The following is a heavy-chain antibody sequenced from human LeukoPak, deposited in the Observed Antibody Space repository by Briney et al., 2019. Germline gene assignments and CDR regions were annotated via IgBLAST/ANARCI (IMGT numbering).Heavy chain of an antibody. CDR3: ATASYFDFPS. J-gene: IGHJ5*02. CDR1: GFTFSRYE. D-gene: IGHD3-3*01. Sequence: GGSLILSCAASGFTFSRYEMNWVRQAPGRGLEWVSYISVSGSAKNYADSVKGRFTSSRDNAKNSLRLQMNSLRAEDTVVYYFATASYFDFPSWGQGTLVTVSS. V-gene: IGHV3-48*03. CDR2: ISVSGSAK.